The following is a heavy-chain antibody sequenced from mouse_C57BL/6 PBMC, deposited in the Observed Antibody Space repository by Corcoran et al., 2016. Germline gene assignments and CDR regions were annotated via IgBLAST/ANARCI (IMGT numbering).Heavy chain of an antibody. Sequence: EVQLQQSGPELVKPGASVKISCKASGYTFTDYYMNWVKQSHGKSLEWIGDINPNNGGTSYNQKFKGKATLTVDKSSSTAYMELRSLTSEDSAVYYCARGDYDDFSYAMDYWGQGTSVTVSS. CDR2: INPNNGGT. V-gene: IGHV1-26*01. J-gene: IGHJ4*01. CDR1: GYTFTDYY. CDR3: ARGDYDDFSYAMDY. D-gene: IGHD2-4*01.